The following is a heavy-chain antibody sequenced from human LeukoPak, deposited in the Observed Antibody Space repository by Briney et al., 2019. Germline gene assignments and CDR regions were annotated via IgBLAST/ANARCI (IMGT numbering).Heavy chain of an antibody. Sequence: GGSLRLSCAAPGFTVSSNYMSWVRQAPGKGLEWVSVIYSGGTIYYADSVKGRFTISRDNSKNTVYLEMNSLRAEDTAVYYCARDGENHYYDYWGQGTLVTVST. D-gene: IGHD7-27*01. CDR1: GFTVSSNY. V-gene: IGHV3-66*01. CDR3: ARDGENHYYDY. CDR2: IYSGGTI. J-gene: IGHJ4*02.